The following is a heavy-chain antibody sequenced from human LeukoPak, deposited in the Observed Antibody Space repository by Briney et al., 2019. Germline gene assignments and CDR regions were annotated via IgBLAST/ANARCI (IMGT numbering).Heavy chain of an antibody. CDR2: IYHSGST. CDR1: GGSISSGGYY. J-gene: IGHJ4*02. V-gene: IGHV4-30-2*01. D-gene: IGHD6-13*01. Sequence: SETLSLTCTVSGGSISSGGYYWSWIRQPPGKGLEWIGYIYHSGSTYYNPSLKSRVTISVDRSKNQFSLKLSSVTAADTAVYYCARARYSSSWYGEDFDYWGQGTLVTVSS. CDR3: ARARYSSSWYGEDFDY.